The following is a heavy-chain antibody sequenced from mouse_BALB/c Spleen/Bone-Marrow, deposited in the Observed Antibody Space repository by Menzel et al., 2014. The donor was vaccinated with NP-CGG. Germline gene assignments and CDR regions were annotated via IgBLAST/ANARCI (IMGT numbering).Heavy chain of an antibody. J-gene: IGHJ3*01. Sequence: QVQLQQSGAELVKPGASLKMSCKASGYTFTSYCMHWVKQRPGQGLEWIGYINPSTDYTEYNQKFKDKATVTADKSSSTAFMQLRNLTSENSAVYYCARRAYGGSWVFAYWGQGTLVTVSA. CDR1: GYTFTSYC. CDR3: ARRAYGGSWVFAY. CDR2: INPSTDYT. D-gene: IGHD1-1*01. V-gene: IGHV1-7*01.